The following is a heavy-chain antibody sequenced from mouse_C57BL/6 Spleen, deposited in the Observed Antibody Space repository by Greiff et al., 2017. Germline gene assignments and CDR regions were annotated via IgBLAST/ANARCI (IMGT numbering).Heavy chain of an antibody. CDR2: IYPGSGST. Sequence: QVQLQQPGAELVKPGASVKMSCKASGYTFTSYWITWVKQRPGQGLEWIGDIYPGSGSTNYNEKLKSKATLTVDTSSSTAYMQLSSLTSEDTAVYYCARRSIYDGYYEYFDVWGTGTTVTVSS. D-gene: IGHD2-3*01. V-gene: IGHV1-55*01. CDR3: ARRSIYDGYYEYFDV. CDR1: GYTFTSYW. J-gene: IGHJ1*03.